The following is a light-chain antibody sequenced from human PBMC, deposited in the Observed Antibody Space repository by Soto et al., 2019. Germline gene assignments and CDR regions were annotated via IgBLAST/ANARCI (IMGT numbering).Light chain of an antibody. V-gene: IGKV1-5*01. J-gene: IGKJ2*01. Sequence: DFQMTQSPPTLSASVGDSVTITCRASQSINNWLAWYQQKPGKAPKVLIYDASNLESGVPSRFSGSGSGTEFTLTISSLQPDDFATYYCQQYNSYRYTFGQGTKLEI. CDR2: DAS. CDR3: QQYNSYRYT. CDR1: QSINNW.